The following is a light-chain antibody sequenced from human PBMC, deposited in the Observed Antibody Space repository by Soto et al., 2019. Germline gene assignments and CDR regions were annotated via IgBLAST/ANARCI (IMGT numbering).Light chain of an antibody. CDR3: CSYAGGTSVA. Sequence: QSALTQPASVSGSPGQSITISCTGTSSDVGRYSLVSWYQQHPGKAPKLMIYEDIERPSGVSNRFSGSKSGNTASLTISGLQTEDEADYYCCSYAGGTSVAFGGGTKLTVL. CDR2: EDI. CDR1: SSDVGRYSL. V-gene: IGLV2-23*01. J-gene: IGLJ2*01.